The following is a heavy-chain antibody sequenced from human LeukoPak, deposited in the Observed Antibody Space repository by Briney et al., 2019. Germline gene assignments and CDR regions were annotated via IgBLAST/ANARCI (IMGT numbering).Heavy chain of an antibody. CDR3: ARLPFPGIAAAGLIVPFDY. V-gene: IGHV4-30-2*03. CDR2: IYDSGRT. Sequence: SQTLSLTCAVSGGSISSGGYSWSWIRQPPGKGLEWIGYIYDSGRTNYNPSLKSRVTISVDTSKNQFSLKLSSVTAADTAVYYCARLPFPGIAAAGLIVPFDYWGQGTLVTVSS. CDR1: GGSISSGGYS. D-gene: IGHD6-13*01. J-gene: IGHJ4*02.